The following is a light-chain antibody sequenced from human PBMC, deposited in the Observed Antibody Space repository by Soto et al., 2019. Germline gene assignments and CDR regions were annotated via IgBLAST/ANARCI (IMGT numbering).Light chain of an antibody. Sequence: EIVLTQSPATLSLSPGERATLSCRASQSVGNYLAWFQHKPGQAPRLLIYDASNRATGIPARFSGSGSETDFTLTISSLQSEDCAVYYCQQYKNWPWTFGQGTTGDIK. CDR2: DAS. J-gene: IGKJ1*01. CDR1: QSVGNY. V-gene: IGKV3-11*01. CDR3: QQYKNWPWT.